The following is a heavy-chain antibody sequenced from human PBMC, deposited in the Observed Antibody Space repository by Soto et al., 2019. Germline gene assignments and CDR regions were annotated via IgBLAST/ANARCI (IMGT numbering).Heavy chain of an antibody. CDR3: AREYSSSSFPN. J-gene: IGHJ4*02. D-gene: IGHD6-6*01. Sequence: WIRQPPGKGLEWMGIIYPGDSDTTYSPSFQGQVTISADKSISTAYLQWSSLKASDTAIYYCAREYSSSSFPNWGQGTPVTVSS. V-gene: IGHV5-51*01. CDR2: IYPGDSDT.